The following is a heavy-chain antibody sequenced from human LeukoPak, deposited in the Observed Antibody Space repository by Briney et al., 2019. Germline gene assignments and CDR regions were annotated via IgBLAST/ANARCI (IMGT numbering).Heavy chain of an antibody. CDR2: IRGEVYSR. Sequence: GGSLRLSRADSGCILDEYVIHWVRQAPGKGVEGVSLIRGEVYSRIYADSVKGRFTISRDNNKNSLYMQMKSHRGEDTDLYYCAKEARVRCYFDYWGQGTLVTVSS. V-gene: IGHV3-43*02. J-gene: IGHJ4*02. CDR3: AKEARVRCYFDY. CDR1: GCILDEYV. D-gene: IGHD5-12*01.